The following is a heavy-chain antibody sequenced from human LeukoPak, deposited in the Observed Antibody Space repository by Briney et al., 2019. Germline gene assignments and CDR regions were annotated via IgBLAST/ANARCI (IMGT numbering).Heavy chain of an antibody. V-gene: IGHV1-18*01. CDR3: ARVDGSGSHHNPYYFDY. CDR2: ISAYNGNT. Sequence: ASVKVSCKASGYTFTSCGISWVRQAPGQGLEWMGWISAYNGNTNYAQKLQGRVTMTTDTSTSTAYMELRSLRSDDTAVYYCARVDGSGSHHNPYYFDYWGQGTLVTVSS. CDR1: GYTFTSCG. D-gene: IGHD3-10*01. J-gene: IGHJ4*02.